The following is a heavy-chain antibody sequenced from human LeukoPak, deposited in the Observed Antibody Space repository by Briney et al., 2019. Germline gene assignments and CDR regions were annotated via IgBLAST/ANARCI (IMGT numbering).Heavy chain of an antibody. CDR3: AGAPRRYSGYDLDY. CDR1: GFTLSSNY. V-gene: IGHV3-66*01. D-gene: IGHD5-12*01. Sequence: PGGSLRLSCAASGFTLSSNYMSWVRQAPGKGLEWVSVIYSGGSTDYAESVKGRFTISRDNSKNTLYLQMNSLRVEDTAVYYCAGAPRRYSGYDLDYWGQGTLVTVSS. J-gene: IGHJ4*02. CDR2: IYSGGST.